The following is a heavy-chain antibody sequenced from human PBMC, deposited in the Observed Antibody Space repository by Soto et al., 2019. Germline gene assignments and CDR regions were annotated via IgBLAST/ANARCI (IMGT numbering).Heavy chain of an antibody. D-gene: IGHD6-19*01. CDR3: AHRPSGWYLFDY. CDR1: GFSLSTSGLG. CDR2: IYWNDDK. J-gene: IGHJ4*02. Sequence: QITLKESGPTLVRPTQTLTLTCTFSGFSLSTSGLGVGWIRQPPGKALEWLALIYWNDDKRYSPSLKARLTITKDATKNQVVLTMTNMDPVDTATYDWAHRPSGWYLFDYWGQGTLVTVSS. V-gene: IGHV2-5*01.